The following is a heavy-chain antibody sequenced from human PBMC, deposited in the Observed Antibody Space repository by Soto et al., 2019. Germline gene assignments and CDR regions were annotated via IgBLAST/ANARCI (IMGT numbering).Heavy chain of an antibody. CDR3: ARHGSY. CDR1: GVSISDTSYY. J-gene: IGHJ4*02. V-gene: IGHV4-39*01. CDR2: IYFSGTT. Sequence: SETLSLTYNVSGVSISDTSYYWGWIRQPPGKGLGWIGTIYFSGTTFYNPSLKSRLTISVDTSKNQFSLRLRSVTAADTAVYYCARHGSYWGQGPLVTVSS.